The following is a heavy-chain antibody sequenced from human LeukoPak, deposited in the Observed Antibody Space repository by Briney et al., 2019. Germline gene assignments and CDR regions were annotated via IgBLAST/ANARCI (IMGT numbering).Heavy chain of an antibody. CDR3: AKVAKYYYGPETYFFFEH. CDR2: MYYSGST. V-gene: IGHV4-59*04. Sequence: SETLSLTCTVSGGSISSYYWSWIRQPPGKGLEWIGSMYYSGSTYYNPSLNSRVTMSIDTSKNQFSLNLRSVTAADTAVYYCAKVAKYYYGPETYFFFEHWGQGTLVTVSS. CDR1: GGSISSYY. J-gene: IGHJ4*02. D-gene: IGHD3-10*01.